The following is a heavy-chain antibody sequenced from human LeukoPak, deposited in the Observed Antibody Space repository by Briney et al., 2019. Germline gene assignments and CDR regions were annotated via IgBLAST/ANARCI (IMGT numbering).Heavy chain of an antibody. J-gene: IGHJ4*02. CDR1: GITLSNYG. CDR2: ISDSGGRT. D-gene: IGHD3-22*01. Sequence: GGSLRLSCAVSGITLSNYGMSWVRQAPGKGLEWVAGISDSGGRTNYADSVKGRFTISRDNPKNTLYLQMNSLRTEDTAVYFCAKRGVVIRVILVGFHKEAYYFDSWGQGALVTVSS. CDR3: AKRGVVIRVILVGFHKEAYYFDS. V-gene: IGHV3-23*01.